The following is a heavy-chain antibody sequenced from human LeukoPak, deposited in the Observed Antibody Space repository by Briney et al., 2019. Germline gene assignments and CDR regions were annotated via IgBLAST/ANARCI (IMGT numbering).Heavy chain of an antibody. CDR3: AKAPIAGAPRGYYFDY. CDR1: GFTFSSYA. Sequence: GGSLRLSCAASGFTFSSYAMSWVRQTPGKGLEWVSAISARGDSTYHAGSVKGRLTISRDNSKNTLYVQMNNLRAEDTAVYYCAKAPIAGAPRGYYFDYWGQGALVTVSS. J-gene: IGHJ4*02. D-gene: IGHD1-26*01. V-gene: IGHV3-23*01. CDR2: ISARGDST.